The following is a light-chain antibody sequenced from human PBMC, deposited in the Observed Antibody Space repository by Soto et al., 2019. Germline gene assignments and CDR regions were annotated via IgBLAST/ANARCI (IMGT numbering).Light chain of an antibody. CDR2: LGS. J-gene: IGKJ4*01. V-gene: IGKV2-28*01. CDR1: QSLLHSSGRYY. CDR3: IQALQTPFT. Sequence: DIVMTQSPLSLPVTPGEPASISCRSSQSLLHSSGRYYLDWYLQKPGQSPQLLIYLGSHRASGVPDRFSGSGSGTDFTLTIGRVEAEDVGIYYCIQALQTPFTFGGGTRVEIK.